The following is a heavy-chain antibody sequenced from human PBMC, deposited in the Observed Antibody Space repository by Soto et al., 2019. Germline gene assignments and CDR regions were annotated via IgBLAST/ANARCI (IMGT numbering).Heavy chain of an antibody. CDR3: AKESEGRHTQYYYYSCGMDV. D-gene: IGHD3-3*01. CDR2: ISYDGSNK. Sequence: QVQLVESGGGVVQPGRSLRLSCAASGFTFSSYGMHWVRQAPGKGLEWVAVISYDGSNKYYADSVKGRFTICRDNSKNTLYLQISSLEAEDTAVYYFAKESEGRHTQYYYYSCGMDVWGQGTTVTVSS. V-gene: IGHV3-30*18. CDR1: GFTFSSYG. J-gene: IGHJ6*01.